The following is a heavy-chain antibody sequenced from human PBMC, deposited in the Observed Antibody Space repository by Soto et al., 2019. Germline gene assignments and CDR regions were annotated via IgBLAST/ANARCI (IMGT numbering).Heavy chain of an antibody. CDR2: IRCKAYTYAT. J-gene: IGHJ4*02. CDR3: SIEPDY. V-gene: IGHV3-73*02. Sequence: EVQLVESGGGLVQPGGSLKLSCAASGFTFSGSAVHWVRQASGKGLEWVARIRCKAYTYATAYAASVKDRFTISRDDSENTAYLQMNSLETEDTGVYYCSIEPDYWGQGALVTVSS. CDR1: GFTFSGSA.